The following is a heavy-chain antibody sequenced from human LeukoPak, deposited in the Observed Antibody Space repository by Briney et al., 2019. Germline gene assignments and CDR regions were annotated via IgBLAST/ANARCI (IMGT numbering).Heavy chain of an antibody. CDR2: INPNNGDT. CDR3: ARRENDY. Sequence: ASVKVSCKASGYTFTGYYIHWVRQAPGQGLEWMGRINPNNGDTNHAQKFQGRVTMTRDTAISTVYMELSRLRSDDTAVYYCARRENDYWGQGTLVTVSS. V-gene: IGHV1-2*06. CDR1: GYTFTGYY. D-gene: IGHD1-26*01. J-gene: IGHJ4*02.